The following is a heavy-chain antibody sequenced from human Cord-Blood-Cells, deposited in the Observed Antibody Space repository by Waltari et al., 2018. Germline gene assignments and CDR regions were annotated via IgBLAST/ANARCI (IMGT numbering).Heavy chain of an antibody. CDR2: IYYSGST. D-gene: IGHD2-2*01. Sequence: QLQLQESGPGLVKPSETLSLTCTVSGGSISSSIYYWGWIRQPPGKGLEWIGSIYYSGSTYYNPSLKSRVTISVDTSKNQFSLKLSSVTAADTAVYYCAQVVPAAFAFDIWGQGTMVTVSS. J-gene: IGHJ3*02. CDR1: GGSISSSIYY. V-gene: IGHV4-39*01. CDR3: AQVVPAAFAFDI.